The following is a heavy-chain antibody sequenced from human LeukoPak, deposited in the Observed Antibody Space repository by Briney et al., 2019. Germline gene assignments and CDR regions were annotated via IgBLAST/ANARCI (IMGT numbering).Heavy chain of an antibody. V-gene: IGHV4-59*01. J-gene: IGHJ5*02. Sequence: SETLSLTCTVSGGSISSYYWSWIRQPPGKGLEWIGYISYSGSTNFNPSFRSRVTMSVDTSKNEFSLNLTSVTAADTAMYYCARAAEHLQWLPFGPWSQGTLVTVSS. D-gene: IGHD3-3*01. CDR2: ISYSGST. CDR3: ARAAEHLQWLPFGP. CDR1: GGSISSYY.